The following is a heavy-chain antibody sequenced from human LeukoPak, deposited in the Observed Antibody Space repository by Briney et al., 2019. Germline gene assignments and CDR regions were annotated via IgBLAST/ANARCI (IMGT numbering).Heavy chain of an antibody. V-gene: IGHV3-23*01. CDR3: AKGGRGSWAGNTGD. D-gene: IGHD3-10*01. CDR1: GFDFSSHG. J-gene: IGHJ4*02. CDR2: INFNGGRT. Sequence: GSLRLPCAASGFDFSSHGMNWVRQAPGKGLEWVSTINFNGGRTYYADSVKGRFSVSRDNSKNTLYLQMNSLRVEDTAVYYCAKGGRGSWAGNTGDWGQGTLVSVSS.